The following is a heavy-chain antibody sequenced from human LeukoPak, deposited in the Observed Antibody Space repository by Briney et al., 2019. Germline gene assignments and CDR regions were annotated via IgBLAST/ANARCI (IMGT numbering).Heavy chain of an antibody. CDR1: GGTFSSYA. V-gene: IGHV1-69*04. J-gene: IGHJ4*02. Sequence: SAKVSCKASGGTFSSYAISWVRQAPGHGLGWMGRIIPILGIANYAQKFQGRVTITADKSTSTAYMELSSLRSEDTAVYYCARDVLGAAAGTPSGGDWGQGTLVTVSS. CDR3: ARDVLGAAAGTPSGGD. D-gene: IGHD6-13*01. CDR2: IIPILGIA.